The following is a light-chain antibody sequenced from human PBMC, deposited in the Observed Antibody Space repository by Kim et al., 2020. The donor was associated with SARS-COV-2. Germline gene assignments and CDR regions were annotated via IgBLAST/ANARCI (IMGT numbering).Light chain of an antibody. V-gene: IGLV1-44*01. J-gene: IGLJ2*01. CDR2: SNN. CDR1: SSNIGSNT. Sequence: PGQRVTISCSGSSSNIGSNTVNWYQQLPGTAPELLIYSNNQRPSGAPDRFSGSKSGTSASLAISGLQSEDEADYYCAAWDDSLNVVFGGGTQLTVL. CDR3: AAWDDSLNVV.